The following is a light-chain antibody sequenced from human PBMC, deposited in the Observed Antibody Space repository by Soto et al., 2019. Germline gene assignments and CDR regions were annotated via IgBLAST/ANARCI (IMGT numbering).Light chain of an antibody. J-gene: IGLJ1*01. CDR1: SSDIGSYDL. CDR3: CSYAGSRTYV. V-gene: IGLV2-23*01. CDR2: EGT. Sequence: QSALTQPASVSGPLGQSIVISCTGSSSDIGSYDLVSWYQQYPGKAPKVVIFEGTKRPSGVSSRFSGSKSGNTASLTISGLQTEDEADYYCCSYAGSRTYVFGAGTKLTVL.